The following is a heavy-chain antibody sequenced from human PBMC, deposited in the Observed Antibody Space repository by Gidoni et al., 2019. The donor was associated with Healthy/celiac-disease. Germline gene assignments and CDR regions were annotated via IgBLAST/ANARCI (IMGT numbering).Heavy chain of an antibody. Sequence: EVPLVESWGCLVQPGRSLSHSCASSGFTFADYAMHWVRHAPGKGLDWVSGISWNSGSIGYADSVKGRFTISRDNAKNSLYLQMNRLRGEDTALYYCAKDIALDYYYYGMDVWGQGTTVTVSS. D-gene: IGHD6-19*01. V-gene: IGHV3-9*01. CDR2: ISWNSGSI. CDR1: GFTFADYA. CDR3: AKDIALDYYYYGMDV. J-gene: IGHJ6*02.